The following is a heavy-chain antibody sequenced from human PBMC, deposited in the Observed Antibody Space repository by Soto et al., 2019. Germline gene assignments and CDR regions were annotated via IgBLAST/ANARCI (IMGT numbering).Heavy chain of an antibody. CDR1: GGTFSSYA. CDR2: IIPIFGTA. Sequence: SSVKVSCKASGGTFSSYAISWVRQAPGQGLEWMGGIIPIFGTANYAQKFQGRVTITADKSTSTAYMELSSLRSEDTAVYYCARSLAAAAYYYGMDVWGQGTTVTVSS. D-gene: IGHD6-13*01. CDR3: ARSLAAAAYYYGMDV. J-gene: IGHJ6*02. V-gene: IGHV1-69*06.